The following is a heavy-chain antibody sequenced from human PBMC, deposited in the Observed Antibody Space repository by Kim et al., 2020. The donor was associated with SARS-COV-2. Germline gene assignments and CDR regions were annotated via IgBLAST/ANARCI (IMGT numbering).Heavy chain of an antibody. CDR2: INYDRST. D-gene: IGHD3-9*01. CDR3: ARGRYFDWLFLQSPHYFDY. V-gene: IGHV4-34*01. CDR1: GDPVNGYY. J-gene: IGHJ4*02. Sequence: SETLSLTCAVYGDPVNGYYWSWIRQPPGKGLEWIGEINYDRSTNYKPSLKSRVTMSLDSSKSQFSLRLTSLTAADTAVYYCARGRYFDWLFLQSPHYFDYWGQGNLVTVSS.